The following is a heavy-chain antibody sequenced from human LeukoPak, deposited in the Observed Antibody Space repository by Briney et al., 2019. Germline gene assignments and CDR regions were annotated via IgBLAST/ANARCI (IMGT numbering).Heavy chain of an antibody. CDR3: ARYVVYGSGKYYFDY. Sequence: PSETLSLTCTVSGGSISSYYWSWIRQPAGKGLEWIASINYSGSTYYNPSLKSRVTISVDTSENQFSLKLSSVTAADTAVYYCARYVVYGSGKYYFDYWGQGTLVTVPS. V-gene: IGHV4-59*05. D-gene: IGHD3-10*01. CDR2: INYSGST. CDR1: GGSISSYY. J-gene: IGHJ4*02.